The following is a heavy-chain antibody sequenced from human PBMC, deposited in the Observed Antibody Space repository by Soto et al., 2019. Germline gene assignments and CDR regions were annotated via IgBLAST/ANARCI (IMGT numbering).Heavy chain of an antibody. CDR3: VRRHVSATGIDWFDP. Sequence: GASVKVSCKASGYTFTSYGIHWVRLAPGQRLEWMGWINAANGDTKYSPKFQGRVTITRDTSASTAYMELSSLRSEDTAVYYCVRRHVSATGIDWFDPWGQGTLVTVSS. CDR1: GYTFTSYG. J-gene: IGHJ5*02. CDR2: INAANGDT. D-gene: IGHD6-13*01. V-gene: IGHV1-3*01.